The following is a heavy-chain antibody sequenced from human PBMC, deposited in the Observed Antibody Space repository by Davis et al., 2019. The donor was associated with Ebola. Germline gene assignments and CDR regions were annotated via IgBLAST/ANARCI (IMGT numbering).Heavy chain of an antibody. CDR3: ARGVTYYSDSSGYYYKTAFTGYFQH. CDR2: IHHSGST. D-gene: IGHD3-22*01. Sequence: PSETLSLTCAVSGGAVTSGGYFWAWIRQPPGKGLEWIGEIHHSGSTNYNPSLESRVTISLDTSKNQFSLKLSSVTAADTAVYYCARGVTYYSDSSGYYYKTAFTGYFQHWGQGTLVTVSS. CDR1: GGAVTSGGYF. V-gene: IGHV4-61*08. J-gene: IGHJ1*01.